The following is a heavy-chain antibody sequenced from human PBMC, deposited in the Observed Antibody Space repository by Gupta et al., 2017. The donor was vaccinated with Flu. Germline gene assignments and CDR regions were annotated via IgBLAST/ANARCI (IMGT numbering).Heavy chain of an antibody. CDR1: GYSIANGYY. CDR3: ERGGSYEKMMEF. V-gene: IGHV4-38-2*01. J-gene: IGHJ4*02. CDR2: FYQTGNT. Sequence: QVQLQESGPGLVKPSETLSLICSVSGYSIANGYYWGWIRQPPGKGLQWIGSFYQTGNTYYNPSLKSRVTRLEDPSGNQFYLGLNSVTAADTAVEYCERGGSYEKMMEFWGQGPLVNVXT. D-gene: IGHD3-22*01.